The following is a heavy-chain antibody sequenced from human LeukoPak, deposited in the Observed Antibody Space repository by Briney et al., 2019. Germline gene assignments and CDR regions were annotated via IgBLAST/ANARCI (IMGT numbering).Heavy chain of an antibody. D-gene: IGHD1-1*01. CDR2: IYSGGST. Sequence: GGSLRLSCAASGFTVSSNYMSWVRQAPGKGLEWVSVIYSGGSTYYADSVKGRFTISRDNSKNTLYLQMNSLRAEDTAVYYCAKDRVGSQLERPGWFDPWGQGTLVTVSS. CDR3: AKDRVGSQLERPGWFDP. CDR1: GFTVSSNY. J-gene: IGHJ5*02. V-gene: IGHV3-53*01.